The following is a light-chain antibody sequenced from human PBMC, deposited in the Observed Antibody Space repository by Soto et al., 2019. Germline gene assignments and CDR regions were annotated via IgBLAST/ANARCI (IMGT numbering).Light chain of an antibody. CDR1: QSVSSN. CDR2: GAS. J-gene: IGKJ3*01. CDR3: QQYNNWPRGT. V-gene: IGKV3-15*01. Sequence: EIVMTQSPATLSVSPGERATLSCRASQSVSSNLAWYQQKPGQAPRLLIYGASTRATGIPARFSGSGSGTEFTLTISSLQSEDFAVYYCQQYNNWPRGTFGPGTQVDIK.